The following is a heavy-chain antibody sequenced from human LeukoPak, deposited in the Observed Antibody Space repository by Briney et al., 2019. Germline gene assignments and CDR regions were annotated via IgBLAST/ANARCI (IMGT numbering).Heavy chain of an antibody. J-gene: IGHJ4*02. CDR3: ARAGGYSYGYPENFDY. V-gene: IGHV3-30-3*01. CDR2: ISYDGSNK. Sequence: GGSLRLSCAASGFTFSSYAMHWVRQAPGKGLEWVAVISYDGSNKYYADSVKGRFTISRDNSKNTLYLQMNSLSAEDTAVYYCARAGGYSYGYPENFDYWGQGTLVTVSS. CDR1: GFTFSSYA. D-gene: IGHD5-18*01.